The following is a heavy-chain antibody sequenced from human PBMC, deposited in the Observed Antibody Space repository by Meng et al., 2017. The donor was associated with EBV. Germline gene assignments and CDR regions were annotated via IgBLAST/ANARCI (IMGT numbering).Heavy chain of an antibody. CDR1: XGSFSGYY. J-gene: IGHJ5*02. CDR2: INHSGST. CDR3: ARGGGNRGGIVGATYRLNWFDP. V-gene: IGHV4-34*01. D-gene: IGHD1-26*01. Sequence: QVQLQQWGAGLLKPSXXLSLTCAVYXGSFSGYYWSWIRQPPGKGLEWSGEINHSGSTNYNPSLKSRVTISVDTSKNQFSLKLSSVTAADTAVYYCARGGGNRGGIVGATYRLNWFDPWGQGTLVTVSS.